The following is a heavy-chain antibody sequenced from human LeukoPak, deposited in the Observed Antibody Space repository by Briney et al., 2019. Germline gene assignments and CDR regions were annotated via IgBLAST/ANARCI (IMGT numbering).Heavy chain of an antibody. V-gene: IGHV1-8*01. CDR3: ARGPPNWGYGY. J-gene: IGHJ4*02. Sequence: ASVNVSCTASGYTFTSYDFNWVRQATGQRPEWMGWMSPNSGDTGYAQKFQDRVTMTRNTSISTAYMELSSLRSDDTAVYYCARGPPNWGYGYWGPGTLVTVSS. CDR2: MSPNSGDT. CDR1: GYTFTSYD. D-gene: IGHD7-27*01.